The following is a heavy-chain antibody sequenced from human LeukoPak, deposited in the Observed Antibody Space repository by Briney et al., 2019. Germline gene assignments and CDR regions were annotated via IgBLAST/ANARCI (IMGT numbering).Heavy chain of an antibody. Sequence: PSETLSLTCAVYGGSFSGYYWSWIRQPPGKGLEWIGEINHSGSTNYNSSLKSRVTISVDTSKNQFSLKLSSVTAAYTAVYYCARGRGGNCSSTSCYTYFDYWGQGTLVTVSS. D-gene: IGHD2-2*02. CDR1: GGSFSGYY. CDR3: ARGRGGNCSSTSCYTYFDY. J-gene: IGHJ4*02. CDR2: INHSGST. V-gene: IGHV4-34*01.